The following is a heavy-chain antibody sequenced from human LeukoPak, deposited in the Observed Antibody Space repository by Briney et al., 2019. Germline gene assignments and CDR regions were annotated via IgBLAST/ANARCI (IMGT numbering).Heavy chain of an antibody. CDR3: AGLESYVDTAMGYERGEFDY. Sequence: SETLSLTCAVSGYSISSGYYWGWIRQPPGKGLEWIGSIYYSVSTYYNPSPKSRVTISVDTSKNPFSLKLSSVTAADTAGYYWAGLESYVDTAMGYERGEFDYWGQGTLVTVSS. J-gene: IGHJ4*02. V-gene: IGHV4-38-2*01. CDR2: IYYSVST. D-gene: IGHD5-18*01. CDR1: GYSISSGYY.